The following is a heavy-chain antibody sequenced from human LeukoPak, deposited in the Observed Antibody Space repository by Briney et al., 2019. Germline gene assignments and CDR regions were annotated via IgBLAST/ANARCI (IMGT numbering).Heavy chain of an antibody. Sequence: GGSLRLSCTASGFTFRNYGMHWVRQAPGKGLEGVAVIFYDGSNKYYADSVKGRFTISRDNSKNTLYLQMNSLRAEDRAVYYCAKDLNRSWSTLQGVGDYWGQGTLVTVSS. V-gene: IGHV3-30*18. CDR2: IFYDGSNK. CDR3: AKDLNRSWSTLQGVGDY. CDR1: GFTFRNYG. D-gene: IGHD6-13*01. J-gene: IGHJ4*02.